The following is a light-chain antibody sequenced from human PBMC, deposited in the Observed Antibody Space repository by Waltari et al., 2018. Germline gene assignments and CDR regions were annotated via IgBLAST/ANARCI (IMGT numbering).Light chain of an antibody. CDR3: AAWDDSLSGMV. J-gene: IGLJ2*01. V-gene: IGLV1-44*01. CDR2: GID. CDR1: SSTVGSNH. Sequence: QSVLPQPPSASGTPGPRVTISSSGSSSTVGSNHLHSYQHLPGTAPKLLIFGIDQRPSGVPDRFSGSKSGTSASLAISGLQSEDESDYFCAAWDDSLSGMVFGGGTHLTVL.